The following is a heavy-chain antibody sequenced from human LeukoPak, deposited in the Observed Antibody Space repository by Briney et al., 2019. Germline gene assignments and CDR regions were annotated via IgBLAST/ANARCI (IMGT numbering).Heavy chain of an antibody. Sequence: GGSLRLSCTASGFTFGDYAMSWVRQAPGKGLEWVGFIRSKAYGGTTEYAASVKGRFTISRDDSKSIAYLQMNSLKTEDTAVYYCTRAGWTLAVAVLRFDYWGQGTLVTVSS. CDR1: GFTFGDYA. CDR2: IRSKAYGGTT. CDR3: TRAGWTLAVAVLRFDY. D-gene: IGHD6-19*01. V-gene: IGHV3-49*04. J-gene: IGHJ4*02.